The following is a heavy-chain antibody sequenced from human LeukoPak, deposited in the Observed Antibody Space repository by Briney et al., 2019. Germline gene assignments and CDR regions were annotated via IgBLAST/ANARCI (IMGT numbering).Heavy chain of an antibody. Sequence: GRSLRLSCAPSGLTFSSYAMSWVRHPPGKGLDWVSAISGSGGNTYYADSVKGRFTISRDNTKNTLYLQMNSLRAEDTAVYYCAKDQYGGNPQYYFDYWGQGTLVTVSS. CDR3: AKDQYGGNPQYYFDY. V-gene: IGHV3-23*01. J-gene: IGHJ4*02. CDR2: ISGSGGNT. D-gene: IGHD4-23*01. CDR1: GLTFSSYA.